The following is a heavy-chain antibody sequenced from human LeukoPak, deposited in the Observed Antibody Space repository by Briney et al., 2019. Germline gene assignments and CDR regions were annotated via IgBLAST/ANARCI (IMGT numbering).Heavy chain of an antibody. CDR3: AKDAERGFDYRNSLVH. CDR1: GFTFSDYG. CDR2: IWSDGTNQ. Sequence: PGRSLRLSCEASGFTFSDYGMHWVRQAPGKGLEWVAVIWSDGTNQYYADSVKGRFTISRDNFKNMVSLQMNRLRAEDTAVYYCAKDAERGFDYRNSLVHWGQGSLVTVSS. V-gene: IGHV3-33*06. D-gene: IGHD4-11*01. J-gene: IGHJ4*02.